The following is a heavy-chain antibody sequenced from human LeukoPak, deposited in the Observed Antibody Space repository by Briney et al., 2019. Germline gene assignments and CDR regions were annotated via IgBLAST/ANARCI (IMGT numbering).Heavy chain of an antibody. J-gene: IGHJ4*02. V-gene: IGHV4-59*11. CDR1: GGSISSHY. CDR3: ARARYDYVWGSHRYTDVYYFDY. Sequence: SETLSLTCTVSGGSISSHYWSWIRQPPGKGLEWIGYIYYSGSTNYNPSLKSRVTISVDTSKNQFSLKLSSVTAADTAVYYCARARYDYVWGSHRYTDVYYFDYWGQGTLVTVSS. D-gene: IGHD3-16*02. CDR2: IYYSGST.